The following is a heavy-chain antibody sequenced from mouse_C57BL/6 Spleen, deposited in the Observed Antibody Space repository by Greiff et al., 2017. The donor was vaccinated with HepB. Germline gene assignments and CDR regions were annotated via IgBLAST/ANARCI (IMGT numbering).Heavy chain of an antibody. CDR3: ARKGYCRYFDV. CDR2: ILPGSGST. J-gene: IGHJ1*03. Sequence: VQLQQSGAELMKPGASVKLSCKATGYTFTGYWIEWVKQRPGNGLEWIGEILPGSGSTNYNEKFKGMATFTADTSTNSTYIKLSSLTTEESAIYYCARKGYCRYFDVWGTGTTFTVSS. V-gene: IGHV1-9*01. CDR1: GYTFTGYW. D-gene: IGHD2-3*01.